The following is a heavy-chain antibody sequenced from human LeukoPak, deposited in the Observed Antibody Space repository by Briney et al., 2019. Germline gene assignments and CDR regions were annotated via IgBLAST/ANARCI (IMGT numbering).Heavy chain of an antibody. CDR2: INHSGAT. V-gene: IGHV4-34*01. Sequence: PSETLSLTCGVNGGSFNDYYWTWIRQPPGKGLEWIGEINHSGATNSNPSLKSRVTISLDTSQTQFSLRLSSVTAADTAVYYCARGGGLQWRGGFKRRYQYKFMDVWGTGTTVTVSS. J-gene: IGHJ6*03. D-gene: IGHD6-19*01. CDR3: ARGGGLQWRGGFKRRYQYKFMDV. CDR1: GGSFNDYY.